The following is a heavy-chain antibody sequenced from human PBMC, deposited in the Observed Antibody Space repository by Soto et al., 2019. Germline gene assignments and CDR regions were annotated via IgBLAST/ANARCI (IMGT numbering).Heavy chain of an antibody. CDR3: ARRGSGCYYDY. Sequence: EVQLLESGGGLVKPGGSLRLSCAASGFTFSSYAMRWFRQAPVKGLEWVSAISGSGGSTYYADSVKGRFTISRDNSKNTLYLQMNSLRAEDTAVYYCARRGSGCYYDYWGQGTLVTVSS. V-gene: IGHV3-23*01. D-gene: IGHD6-19*01. CDR2: ISGSGGST. J-gene: IGHJ4*02. CDR1: GFTFSSYA.